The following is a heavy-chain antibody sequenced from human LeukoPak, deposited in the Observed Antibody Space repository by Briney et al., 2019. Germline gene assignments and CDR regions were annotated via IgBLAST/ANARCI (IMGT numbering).Heavy chain of an antibody. V-gene: IGHV3-15*01. CDR3: TTSRRRLTTRYFDY. CDR2: IKSKTDGGTT. CDR1: GFTFSNAW. J-gene: IGHJ4*02. Sequence: KPGGSLRLSCAASGFTFSNAWMSWVRQAPGKGLEWVGRIKSKTDGGTTDYAAPVKGRFTISRDDSKTTLYLQMNSLKTEDTAVHYCTTSRRRLTTRYFDYWGQGTLVAVSS. D-gene: IGHD6-25*01.